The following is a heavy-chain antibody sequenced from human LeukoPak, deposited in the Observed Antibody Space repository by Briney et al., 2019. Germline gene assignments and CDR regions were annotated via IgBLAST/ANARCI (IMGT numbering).Heavy chain of an antibody. D-gene: IGHD3-16*01. CDR1: GGSISSGSYY. CDR3: ARAGLGVTDY. Sequence: PSETLSLTCTVSGGSISSGSYYWTRIRQPAGKGLEWIGRIYTSGSTNYNPSLKSRVTMSLDTSTNQFSLKLRSVTAADTAVYYCARAGLGVTDYWGQGTLVTVSS. V-gene: IGHV4-61*02. CDR2: IYTSGST. J-gene: IGHJ4*02.